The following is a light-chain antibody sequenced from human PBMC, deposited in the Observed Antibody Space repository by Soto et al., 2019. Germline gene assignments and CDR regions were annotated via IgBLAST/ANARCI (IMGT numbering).Light chain of an antibody. CDR2: DVS. J-gene: IGLJ3*02. CDR1: SSDVGGYKH. CDR3: SSYTSSSTVV. Sequence: QSALTQPASVSGSPGQSITISCTGTSSDVGGYKHVSWYQQHPGKAPKLIIYDVSNRPSGVSNRFSGSKSGNTASLTISGLQAEDEADYYCSSYTSSSTVVFGGGTKVTVL. V-gene: IGLV2-14*03.